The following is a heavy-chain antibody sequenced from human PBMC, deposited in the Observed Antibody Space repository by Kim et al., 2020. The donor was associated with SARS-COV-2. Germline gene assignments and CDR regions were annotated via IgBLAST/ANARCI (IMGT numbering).Heavy chain of an antibody. Sequence: SYTTYSPSFQGPVTISADKSISTAYLQWSSLKASDTAIYYCARGSDYDYWGQRTLVTVSS. D-gene: IGHD4-17*01. CDR3: ARGSDYDY. CDR2: SYT. J-gene: IGHJ4*02. V-gene: IGHV5-10-1*01.